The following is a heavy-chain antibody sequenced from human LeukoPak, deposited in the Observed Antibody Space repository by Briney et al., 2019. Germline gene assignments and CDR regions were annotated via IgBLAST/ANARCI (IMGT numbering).Heavy chain of an antibody. CDR1: GYSFTSYA. J-gene: IGHJ4*02. D-gene: IGHD6-19*01. Sequence: QISCQGSGYSFTSYAISWVRQAPGQGLEWMGGIIPIFGTANYAQKFQGRVTITADESTSTAYMELSSLRSEDTAVYYCARVPFPGGWYDYWGQGTLVTVSS. CDR3: ARVPFPGGWYDY. CDR2: IIPIFGTA. V-gene: IGHV1-69*01.